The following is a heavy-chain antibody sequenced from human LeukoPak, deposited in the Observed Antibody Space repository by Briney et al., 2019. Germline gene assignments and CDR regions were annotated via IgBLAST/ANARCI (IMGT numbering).Heavy chain of an antibody. Sequence: PGGSLRLSCAVSGFTFDAYLMTWVRQAPGRGLEWVANVNQDGTEQYYVDSVRGRFTISRDNAKNPLYLQMNSLRDEDTALYYCARRAYDYGDFFDYWGQGTLVTVSS. D-gene: IGHD4-17*01. V-gene: IGHV3-7*01. CDR3: ARRAYDYGDFFDY. J-gene: IGHJ4*02. CDR2: VNQDGTEQ. CDR1: GFTFDAYL.